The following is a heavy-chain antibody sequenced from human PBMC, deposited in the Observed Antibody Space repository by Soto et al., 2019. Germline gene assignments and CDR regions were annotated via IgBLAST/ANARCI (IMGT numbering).Heavy chain of an antibody. Sequence: GASVKVSCKASGYTFTSYGISWVRQAPGQGLEWMGWISAYNGNTNYAQKLQGRVTMTTDTSTSTAYMELRSLRSDDTAVYYCAREARYYDFWSGYPWFDPWGQGTLVTVSS. CDR3: AREARYYDFWSGYPWFDP. J-gene: IGHJ5*02. CDR2: ISAYNGNT. V-gene: IGHV1-18*01. CDR1: GYTFTSYG. D-gene: IGHD3-3*01.